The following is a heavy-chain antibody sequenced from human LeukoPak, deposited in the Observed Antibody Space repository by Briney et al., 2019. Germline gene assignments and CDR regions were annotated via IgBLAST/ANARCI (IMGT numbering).Heavy chain of an antibody. J-gene: IGHJ4*02. CDR1: GFTFSSYS. D-gene: IGHD3-16*01. Sequence: GGSLRLSCAASGFTFSSYSMNWVRQAPGEGLEWVSSISSSSSYIYYADSVKGRFTISRDNAKNSLYLQMNSLRAEDTAVYYCASWVPVGGEEPFDYWGQGTLVTVSS. CDR3: ASWVPVGGEEPFDY. CDR2: ISSSSSYI. V-gene: IGHV3-21*01.